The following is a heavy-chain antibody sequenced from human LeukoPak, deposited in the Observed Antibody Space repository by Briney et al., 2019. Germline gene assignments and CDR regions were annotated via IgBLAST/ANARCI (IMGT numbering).Heavy chain of an antibody. J-gene: IGHJ4*02. CDR1: GFTVSSNY. CDR3: ATSGYFYRGAFDY. D-gene: IGHD3-22*01. V-gene: IGHV3-53*01. Sequence: GGSLRLSCAASGFTVSSNYMSWVRQAPGKGLEWVSIIYSGDNIYYADSVKGRFTISRDNSKNMLYLQMKSLRAEDTAVYYCATSGYFYRGAFDYCGQGTLVTVSS. CDR2: IYSGDNI.